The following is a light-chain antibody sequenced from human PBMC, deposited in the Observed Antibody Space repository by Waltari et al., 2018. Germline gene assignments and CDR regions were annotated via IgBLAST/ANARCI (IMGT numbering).Light chain of an antibody. Sequence: QSVLTQPPSASGTPGQRVTISCFGSSSNIGSNTVNWYQQVPGTAPKLLIYINNQRPSGVPDRFSGSKSGTSASLAISGLQSEDEADYSCAAWDDSLNARVFGGVTKLTVL. J-gene: IGLJ3*02. V-gene: IGLV1-44*01. CDR2: INN. CDR1: SSNIGSNT. CDR3: AAWDDSLNARV.